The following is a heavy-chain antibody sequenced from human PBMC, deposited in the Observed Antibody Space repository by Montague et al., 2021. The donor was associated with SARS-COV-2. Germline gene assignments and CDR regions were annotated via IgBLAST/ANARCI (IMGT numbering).Heavy chain of an antibody. V-gene: IGHV3-7*01. CDR2: IRQDGSDK. D-gene: IGHD4-17*01. Sequence: SLRLSCAASGFNIVSYWMSWVRQAPGKGLEWVANIRQDGSDKYYVDSVRGRFTISRDNAKNSLYLQMNSLRAADTGVYYCTRDRGYGDYLNWFNPWGQGTLVTVSS. CDR1: GFNIVSYW. J-gene: IGHJ5*02. CDR3: TRDRGYGDYLNWFNP.